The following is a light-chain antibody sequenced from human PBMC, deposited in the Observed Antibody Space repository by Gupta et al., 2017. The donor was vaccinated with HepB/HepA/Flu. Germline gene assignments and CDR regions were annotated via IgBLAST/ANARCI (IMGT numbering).Light chain of an antibody. CDR3: QQRSNWPLP. CDR2: DAS. J-gene: IGKJ4*01. V-gene: IGKV3-11*01. CDR1: QSVSSY. Sequence: EIVLTQSPATLSLSPGERATLSCRASQSVSSYLAWYQQKPGQAPRLLIYDASNRATGIPARFSGSGTGTDFTLTISSLETEDVAVYYCQQRSNWPLPFGGGTKVEIK.